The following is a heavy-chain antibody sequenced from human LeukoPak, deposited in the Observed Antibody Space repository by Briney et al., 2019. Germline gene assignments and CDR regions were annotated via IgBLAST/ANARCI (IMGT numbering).Heavy chain of an antibody. V-gene: IGHV4-61*02. CDR2: IYTSGST. J-gene: IGHJ4*02. Sequence: SETLSLTCTVSGGSISSGSYYWSWIRQPAGKGLEWIGRIYTSGSTNYNPSRKSRVTIAVDTSKNQFSLKLSSVTAADTAVYYCARGYSSSWFDYWGQGTLVTVSS. CDR3: ARGYSSSWFDY. D-gene: IGHD6-13*01. CDR1: GGSISSGSYY.